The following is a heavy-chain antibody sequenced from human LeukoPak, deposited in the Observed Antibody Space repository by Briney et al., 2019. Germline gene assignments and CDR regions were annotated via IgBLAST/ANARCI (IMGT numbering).Heavy chain of an antibody. CDR1: GFTFSSYA. Sequence: GRYISLSRAAPGFTFSSYAMSWVRHGPRNGLGWASAIRGSGGSTDYADSVKGRFTISRDNSKNTLYLQMNSLRAEDTAVYYCAKDGIVRFLEWLLYFDYWGQGTLVTVSS. CDR2: IRGSGGST. D-gene: IGHD3-3*01. CDR3: AKDGIVRFLEWLLYFDY. V-gene: IGHV3-23*01. J-gene: IGHJ4*02.